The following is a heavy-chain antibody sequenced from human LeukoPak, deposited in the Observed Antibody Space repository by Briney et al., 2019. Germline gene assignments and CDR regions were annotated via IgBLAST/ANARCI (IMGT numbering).Heavy chain of an antibody. CDR3: ARELRSVVDGYKNDAFDI. CDR2: INPNSGGT. J-gene: IGHJ3*02. CDR1: GYTFTGYY. D-gene: IGHD5-24*01. V-gene: IGHV1-2*02. Sequence: GASVKVSCKASGYTFTGYYMHWVRQAPGQGLEWMGWINPNSGGTNYAQKFQGRVTMTRDTSISTAYMELSRLRSDDTAVYYCARELRSVVDGYKNDAFDIWGQGTMVTVSS.